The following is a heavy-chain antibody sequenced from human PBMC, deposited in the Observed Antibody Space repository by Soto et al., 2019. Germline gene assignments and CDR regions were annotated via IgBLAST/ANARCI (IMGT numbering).Heavy chain of an antibody. CDR3: AKDYYDSSGYRWFDP. J-gene: IGHJ5*02. CDR2: ISGSGGST. Sequence: GGSLRLSCAASGFTFSSYAMSWVRQAPGKGLEWVSAISGSGGSTYYADPVKGRFTISRDNSKNTLYLQMNSLRAEDTAVYYCAKDYYDSSGYRWFDPWGQGTLVTVPS. CDR1: GFTFSSYA. V-gene: IGHV3-23*01. D-gene: IGHD3-22*01.